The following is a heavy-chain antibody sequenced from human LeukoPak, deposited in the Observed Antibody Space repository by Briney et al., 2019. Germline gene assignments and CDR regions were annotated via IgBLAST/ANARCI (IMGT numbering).Heavy chain of an antibody. J-gene: IGHJ4*02. CDR2: ISGSGGST. CDR3: AKRSSSWYDFDY. Sequence: GGSLRLSCAASGFTFSSDAMSWVRQGPGKGLEWVSAISGSGGSTYYADSVKGRFTISRDNSKNTLYLQMNSLRAEDTAVYYCAKRSSSWYDFDYWGQGTLVTVSS. D-gene: IGHD6-13*01. V-gene: IGHV3-23*01. CDR1: GFTFSSDA.